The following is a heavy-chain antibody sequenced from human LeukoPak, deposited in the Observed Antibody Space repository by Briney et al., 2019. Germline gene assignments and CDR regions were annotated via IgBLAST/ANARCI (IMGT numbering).Heavy chain of an antibody. CDR1: GFTFSDYS. D-gene: IGHD3-22*01. Sequence: PGGSLRLSCAASGFTFSDYSMNWVRQAPGKGLEWVASVNTVSSYIYYADSMRGRFTISRDNAKNPLFLQMNSLRAEDTAGYYSARLRRNSDRSDFFYYYDHWGQGTLVTVST. V-gene: IGHV3-21*01. CDR2: VNTVSSYI. CDR3: ARLRRNSDRSDFFYYYDH. J-gene: IGHJ4*02.